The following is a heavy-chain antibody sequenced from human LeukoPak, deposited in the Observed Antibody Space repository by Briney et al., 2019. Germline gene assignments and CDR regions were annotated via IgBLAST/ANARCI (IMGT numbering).Heavy chain of an antibody. CDR3: ARVAYDSSGYYFQYYFDY. D-gene: IGHD3-22*01. CDR2: IKQDGSEK. Sequence: PGGSLRLSCAASGFTFSSYWMSWVRQAPGKGLEWVANIKQDGSEKYYVDSVKGRFTISRDNARNSLYLQMNSLRAEDTAVYYCARVAYDSSGYYFQYYFDYWGQGTLVTVSS. CDR1: GFTFSSYW. V-gene: IGHV3-7*01. J-gene: IGHJ4*02.